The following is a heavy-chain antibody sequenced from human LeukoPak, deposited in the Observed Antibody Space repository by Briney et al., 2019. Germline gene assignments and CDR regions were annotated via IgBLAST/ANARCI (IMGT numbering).Heavy chain of an antibody. CDR2: INHSGST. CDR3: AREGIAAAEAFDI. D-gene: IGHD6-13*01. CDR1: GGSISSYY. J-gene: IGHJ3*02. Sequence: TSETLSLTCTVSGGSISSYYWSWIRQPPGKGLEWIGEINHSGSTNYNPSLKSRVTISVDTSKNQFSLKLSSVTAADTAVYYCAREGIAAAEAFDIWGQGTMVTVSS. V-gene: IGHV4-34*01.